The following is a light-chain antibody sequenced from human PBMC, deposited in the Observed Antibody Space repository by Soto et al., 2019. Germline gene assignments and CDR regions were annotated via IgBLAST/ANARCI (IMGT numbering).Light chain of an antibody. J-gene: IGKJ1*01. CDR2: GAS. CDR3: QHYNNWPPWT. V-gene: IGKV3-15*01. Sequence: EIVLTQSPGTLSLSPGERATLSCRASQSVSSSSLAWYQQKPGQAPRLLIYGASTRATGIPARFSGSGSGTEFTLIISSLQSEDFAVYYCQHYNNWPPWTFGQGTKVDI. CDR1: QSVSSS.